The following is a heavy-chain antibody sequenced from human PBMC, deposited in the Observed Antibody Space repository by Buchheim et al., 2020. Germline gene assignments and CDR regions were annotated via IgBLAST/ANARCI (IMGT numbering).Heavy chain of an antibody. CDR2: ISSSSSYI. CDR3: SRDSSSGWYYYYYGMDV. J-gene: IGHJ6*02. CDR1: GFTFSRYS. V-gene: IGHV3-21*01. D-gene: IGHD6-19*01. Sequence: EVQLVESGGGLVKPGGSLRLSCAASGFTFSRYSMNWVRQAPGKGLEWVSSISSSSSYIYYADSVKGRFTISRDNAKNSLYLQMNSLRAEDTAVYYCSRDSSSGWYYYYYGMDVWGQGTT.